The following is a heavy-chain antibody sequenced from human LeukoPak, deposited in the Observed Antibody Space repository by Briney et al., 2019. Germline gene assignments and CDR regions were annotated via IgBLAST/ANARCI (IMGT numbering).Heavy chain of an antibody. D-gene: IGHD3-22*01. V-gene: IGHV4-59*01. Sequence: SETLSLTCTVSGGSISSDHWTWIRQPPGKGLEWIGYIYYTGNTNYNPSLQSRVTISIDTSKNQFSLRLSSVTAADTAVYFCARVGRYYDSSGYSTDAFDVWGQGTMLTVPS. J-gene: IGHJ3*01. CDR1: GGSISSDH. CDR3: ARVGRYYDSSGYSTDAFDV. CDR2: IYYTGNT.